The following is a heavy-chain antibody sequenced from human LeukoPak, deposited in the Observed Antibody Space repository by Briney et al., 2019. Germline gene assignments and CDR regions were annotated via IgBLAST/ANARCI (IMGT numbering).Heavy chain of an antibody. CDR1: GYTFTSYA. Sequence: GASVKVSCKASGYTFTSYAMNWVRQAPGQGLEWMGWISAYNGNTNYAQKFQGRVTMTRDTSISTAYMELSRLRSDDTAVYYCARGVVGAKQPFDYWGQGTLVTVSS. V-gene: IGHV1-2*02. J-gene: IGHJ4*02. D-gene: IGHD1-26*01. CDR3: ARGVVGAKQPFDY. CDR2: ISAYNGNT.